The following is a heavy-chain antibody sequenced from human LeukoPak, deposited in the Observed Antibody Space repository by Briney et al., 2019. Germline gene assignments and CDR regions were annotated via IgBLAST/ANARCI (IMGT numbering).Heavy chain of an antibody. CDR3: AKDAPKLREPFDY. V-gene: IGHV3-30*18. J-gene: IGHJ4*02. Sequence: PGRSLRLSCAASGFTFRGHGMHWVRQAPGKGLKWVASISSDGSNKYYADSVKGRFTVSRDISMNTLYLRLNSLEPEDTAVYYCAKDAPKLREPFDYWGQGTLVTVSS. CDR2: ISSDGSNK. CDR1: GFTFRGHG. D-gene: IGHD4-17*01.